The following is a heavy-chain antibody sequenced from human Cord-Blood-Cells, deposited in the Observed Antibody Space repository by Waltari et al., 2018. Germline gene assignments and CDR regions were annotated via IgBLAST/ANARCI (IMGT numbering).Heavy chain of an antibody. D-gene: IGHD4-4*01. CDR1: GFTFGSYE. J-gene: IGHJ3*02. CDR2: MSSSGSTI. V-gene: IGHV3-48*03. Sequence: EVQLVESGGGLVQPGGSLRLSCAAPGFTFGSYEMNWVRQAPGKGLEWVSYMSSSGSTIYYADSVKGRFTISRDNAKNSLYLQMNSLRAEDTAVYYCARDGLDYSDAFDIWGQGTMVTVSS. CDR3: ARDGLDYSDAFDI.